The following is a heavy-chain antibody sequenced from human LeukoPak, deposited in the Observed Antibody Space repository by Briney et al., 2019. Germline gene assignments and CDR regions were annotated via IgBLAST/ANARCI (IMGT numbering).Heavy chain of an antibody. CDR3: LNWKLEDGMDV. V-gene: IGHV3-30-3*01. J-gene: IGHJ6*02. CDR1: GFTFSSYA. CDR2: ISYDGSNK. D-gene: IGHD1-20*01. Sequence: GRSLRLSCAASGFTFSSYAMHWVRQAPGKGLEWVAAISYDGSNKYYADSVKGRFTISRDNSKNTLYLQMNSLRAEDTAVYYCLNWKLEDGMDVWGQGTTVTVSS.